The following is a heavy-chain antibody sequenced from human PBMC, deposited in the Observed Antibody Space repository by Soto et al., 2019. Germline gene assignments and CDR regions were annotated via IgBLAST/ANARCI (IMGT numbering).Heavy chain of an antibody. CDR3: ASSDFGEFDY. J-gene: IGHJ4*02. Sequence: SETLSLTCTVSGGSISSYYWSWIRQPPGKGLEWIGYIYYSGSTNYNPSLKSRVTISVDTSKNQFSLKLSSVTAADTAVYYCASSDFGEFDYWGPGTLVTVSS. CDR1: GGSISSYY. CDR2: IYYSGST. D-gene: IGHD3-10*01. V-gene: IGHV4-59*08.